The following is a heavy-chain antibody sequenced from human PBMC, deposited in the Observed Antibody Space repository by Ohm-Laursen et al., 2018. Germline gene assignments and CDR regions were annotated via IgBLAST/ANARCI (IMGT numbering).Heavy chain of an antibody. V-gene: IGHV3-23*01. Sequence: SLRLSCAASGFTFSTYGMHWVRQAPGKGLEWVSAISGSGGSTYYADSVKGRSTISRDNSKNTLYLQMNSLRAEDTAVYYCARGPKDSSGYYFGRSNWGQGTLVTVSS. CDR3: ARGPKDSSGYYFGRSN. CDR1: GFTFSTYG. D-gene: IGHD3-22*01. J-gene: IGHJ4*02. CDR2: ISGSGGST.